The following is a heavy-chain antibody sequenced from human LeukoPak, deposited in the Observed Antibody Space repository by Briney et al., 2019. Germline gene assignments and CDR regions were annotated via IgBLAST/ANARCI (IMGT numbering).Heavy chain of an antibody. Sequence: GGSLRLSCAASGLSLSNYWMHWVRQAPGRGLMWVSQISPDGSQTFYADSVKGRFTISRDNAKNTLFLQMDSLRAEDTAPYYCVRSLRSADFWGQGTLVTVSS. CDR3: VRSLRSADF. CDR2: ISPDGSQT. CDR1: GLSLSNYW. J-gene: IGHJ4*02. V-gene: IGHV3-74*01.